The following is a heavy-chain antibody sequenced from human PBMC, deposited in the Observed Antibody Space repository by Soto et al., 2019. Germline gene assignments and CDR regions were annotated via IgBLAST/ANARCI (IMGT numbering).Heavy chain of an antibody. V-gene: IGHV3-72*01. CDR3: ARSGGGLPFDY. D-gene: IGHD3-16*01. J-gene: IGHJ4*02. CDR1: GFSFSDHY. CDR2: TRNKANSYTT. Sequence: EVQLVESGGGLVQPGGSLRLSCAVSGFSFSDHYMDWVRQAPGKGLEWVGRTRNKANSYTTEYAASVKGRFTISRDDSKNLLYLQMNSLKTDDSAVYYCARSGGGLPFDYWGQGTLVTVSS.